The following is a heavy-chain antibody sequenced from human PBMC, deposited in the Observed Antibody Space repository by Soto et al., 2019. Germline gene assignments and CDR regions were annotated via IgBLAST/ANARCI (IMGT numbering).Heavy chain of an antibody. CDR3: STGGWYAFDY. J-gene: IGHJ4*02. D-gene: IGHD6-19*01. CDR1: GCTFSSYG. CDR2: ISYDGSNK. V-gene: IGHV3-30*03. Sequence: GGSLSLSCAACGCTFSSYGMHWVRQAPGKGLEWVAVISYDGSNKYYADSVKGRFTISRDNSKNTLYLQMNSLRAEDTAVYYCSTGGWYAFDYWGQGTLVTVSS.